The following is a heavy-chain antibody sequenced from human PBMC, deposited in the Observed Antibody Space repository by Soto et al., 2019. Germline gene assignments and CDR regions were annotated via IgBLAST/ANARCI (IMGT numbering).Heavy chain of an antibody. V-gene: IGHV3-23*01. J-gene: IGHJ5*02. Sequence: GGSLRLSCAASGFTFSSYAMSWVRQAPGKGLEWVSAISGSGGSTYYADSVKGRFTISRDNSKNTLYLQMNSLRAEDTAVYYCAKEGRYYDSSGYYYVDWFDPWGQGNLVTVSS. CDR2: ISGSGGST. D-gene: IGHD3-22*01. CDR1: GFTFSSYA. CDR3: AKEGRYYDSSGYYYVDWFDP.